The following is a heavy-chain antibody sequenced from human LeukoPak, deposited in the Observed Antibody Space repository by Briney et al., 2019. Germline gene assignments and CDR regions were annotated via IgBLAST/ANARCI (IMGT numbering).Heavy chain of an antibody. J-gene: IGHJ6*02. CDR2: IFGGDST. D-gene: IGHD3-16*01. Sequence: GGSLRLSCAASGFAVGNIYMNWVRQAPGKGLEWVSVIFGGDSTYYADSVKGRFTISRDNSKNTVYLQMNSLRADDTAVYHCARGLGTYTTSWYHFYGMDFWGLGTTVTVS. CDR3: ARGLGTYTTSWYHFYGMDF. CDR1: GFAVGNIY. V-gene: IGHV3-66*01.